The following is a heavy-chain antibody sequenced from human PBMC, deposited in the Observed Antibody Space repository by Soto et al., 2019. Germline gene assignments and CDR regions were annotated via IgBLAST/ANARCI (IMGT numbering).Heavy chain of an antibody. J-gene: IGHJ4*02. D-gene: IGHD5-12*01. CDR3: ARGPSGYPPSH. CDR2: INHSGST. CDR1: GGCFSGYY. V-gene: IGHV4-34*01. Sequence: PSETLSLTCAVYGGCFSGYYWSWIRQPPDKGLEWIGEINHSGSTNYNPSLKSRVTILVDTSKNQFSLKLSSVTAADTAVYYCARGPSGYPPSHWGQGTLVTVSS.